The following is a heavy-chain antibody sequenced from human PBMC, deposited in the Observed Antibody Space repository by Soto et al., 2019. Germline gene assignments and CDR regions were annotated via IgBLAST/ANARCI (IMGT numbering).Heavy chain of an antibody. J-gene: IGHJ4*02. V-gene: IGHV1-18*04. CDR1: GYTFTSYG. Sequence: ASVKVSCKASGYTFTSYGHSGVRQCPGQELEWVGWISAYNGNTNYAQKLQGRVTMTTDTSTSTAYMELRSLRSDDTAVYYCARDEEEGSYYDSSGYSAPDYWGQGTLVTVSS. CDR2: ISAYNGNT. CDR3: ARDEEEGSYYDSSGYSAPDY. D-gene: IGHD3-22*01.